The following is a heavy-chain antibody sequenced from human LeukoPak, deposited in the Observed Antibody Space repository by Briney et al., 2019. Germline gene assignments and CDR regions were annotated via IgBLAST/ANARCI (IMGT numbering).Heavy chain of an antibody. J-gene: IGHJ4*02. CDR2: IIPILGIA. D-gene: IGHD3-22*01. Sequence: SVKVSCKASGGTFSSYAISWVRQVPGQGLEWMGRIIPILGIANYAQKFQGRVTITADKSTSTAFMELSSLRSEDTAVYYCARASLSYYYDSSGYSPFDYWGQGTLVTVSS. CDR1: GGTFSSYA. V-gene: IGHV1-69*04. CDR3: ARASLSYYYDSSGYSPFDY.